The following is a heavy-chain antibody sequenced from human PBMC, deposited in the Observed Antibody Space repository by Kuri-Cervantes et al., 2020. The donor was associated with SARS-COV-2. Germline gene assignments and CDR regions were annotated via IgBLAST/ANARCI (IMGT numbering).Heavy chain of an antibody. CDR2: INHSGST. Sequence: SETLSLNCAVYGGSFSGYYWSWIRQPPGKGLEWIGEINHSGSTNYNPSLKGRVTISVDKSKNQFSLKLSSVTAADTAVYYCARRYCSGGSCSWFDPWGQGTLVTVSS. CDR1: GGSFSGYY. J-gene: IGHJ5*02. D-gene: IGHD2-15*01. CDR3: ARRYCSGGSCSWFDP. V-gene: IGHV4-34*01.